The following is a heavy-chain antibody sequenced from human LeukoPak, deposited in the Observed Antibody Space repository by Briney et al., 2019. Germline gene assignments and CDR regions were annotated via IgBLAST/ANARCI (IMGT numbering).Heavy chain of an antibody. Sequence: NPSETLSLTCTVSGGSISSYYWSWIRRPPGKGLEWIGYIYYSGSTNYNPSRKSRVTISVDTSKNQFSLKLTSVTAADTAVYYCARGVPEYYDFWSGYFYYFDYWGQGTLVTVST. CDR1: GGSISSYY. D-gene: IGHD3-3*01. J-gene: IGHJ4*02. CDR2: IYYSGST. V-gene: IGHV4-59*01. CDR3: ARGVPEYYDFWSGYFYYFDY.